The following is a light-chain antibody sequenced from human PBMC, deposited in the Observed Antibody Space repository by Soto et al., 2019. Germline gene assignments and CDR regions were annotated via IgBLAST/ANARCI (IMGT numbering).Light chain of an antibody. CDR3: QQYNSYSLT. CDR2: DAS. Sequence: DIQMTQSPSTLSASVGDRVTITCRTSQSISSWLAWYQQKPGKAPKLLIYDASSLESGVPSRFSGSGSGTEFTLTISSLQPDDFATYYCQQYNSYSLTFGGGTKVEIK. V-gene: IGKV1-5*01. J-gene: IGKJ4*01. CDR1: QSISSW.